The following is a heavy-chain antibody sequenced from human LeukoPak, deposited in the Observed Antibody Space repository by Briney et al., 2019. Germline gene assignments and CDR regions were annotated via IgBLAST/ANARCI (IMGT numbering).Heavy chain of an antibody. Sequence: ASVKVSCKASGYTFTSYDVNWVRQAPGQGLEWMGWMNPNRGNTGYAQKFQGRVSMTRDTSISTAYMELSSLRSDDTAVYYCARDYGGNSGWFDPWGQGTLVTVSS. V-gene: IGHV1-8*01. CDR1: GYTFTSYD. J-gene: IGHJ5*02. CDR2: MNPNRGNT. D-gene: IGHD4-23*01. CDR3: ARDYGGNSGWFDP.